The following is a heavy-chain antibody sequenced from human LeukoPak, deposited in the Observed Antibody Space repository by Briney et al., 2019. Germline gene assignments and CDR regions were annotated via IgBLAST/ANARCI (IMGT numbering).Heavy chain of an antibody. CDR3: ARLIGYQPLESDAFDI. V-gene: IGHV4-4*07. Sequence: SETLSLTCTVSGGSISSYYWSWIRQPAGKGLEWIGRIYTSGSTNYNPSLKSRVTMSVDTSKNQFSLKLSSVTAADTAVYYCARLIGYQPLESDAFDIWGQGTMVTVSS. J-gene: IGHJ3*02. D-gene: IGHD2-2*01. CDR2: IYTSGST. CDR1: GGSISSYY.